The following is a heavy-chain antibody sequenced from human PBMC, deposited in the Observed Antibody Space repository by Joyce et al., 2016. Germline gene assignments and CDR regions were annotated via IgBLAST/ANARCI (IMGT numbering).Heavy chain of an antibody. V-gene: IGHV4-31*11. CDR1: GGSISDGGYY. D-gene: IGHD1-26*01. J-gene: IGHJ4*02. CDR3: ARVPLSSAFDY. CDR2: INYSGNT. Sequence: QVQLQESGPGLVQPSQTLSLTCGVSGGSISDGGYYWSWIRQRPGQGLEWIGYINYSGNTYDNPSLKSRVTISIDMSKNQFALRLTSVTAADTAVYYCARVPLSSAFDYWGQGILVTVSS.